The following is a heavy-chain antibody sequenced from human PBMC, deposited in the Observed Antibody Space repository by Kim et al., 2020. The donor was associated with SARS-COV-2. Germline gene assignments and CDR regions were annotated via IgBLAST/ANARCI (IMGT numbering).Heavy chain of an antibody. V-gene: IGHV3-7*01. D-gene: IGHD3-10*01. J-gene: IGHJ4*02. CDR2: I. CDR3: ARDRPGAAPRY. Sequence: IYYVASCTGRFIISRDNAENSLYLQMNSLRAEDTAVYYCARDRPGAAPRYWGQGTLVTVSS.